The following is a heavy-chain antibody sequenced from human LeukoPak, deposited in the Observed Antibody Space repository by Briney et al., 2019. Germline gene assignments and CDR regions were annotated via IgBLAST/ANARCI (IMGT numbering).Heavy chain of an antibody. J-gene: IGHJ4*02. Sequence: QAGGSLRLSCAASGFTFSSYGMHWVRQAPGKGLEWVAFIRYDGSNKYYADSVKGRFTISRDNSKNTLYLQMNSLRAEDTAVYYCAKDLLHYYDFWSGYYTGIDYWGQGTLVTVSS. V-gene: IGHV3-30*02. CDR1: GFTFSSYG. CDR2: IRYDGSNK. CDR3: AKDLLHYYDFWSGYYTGIDY. D-gene: IGHD3-3*01.